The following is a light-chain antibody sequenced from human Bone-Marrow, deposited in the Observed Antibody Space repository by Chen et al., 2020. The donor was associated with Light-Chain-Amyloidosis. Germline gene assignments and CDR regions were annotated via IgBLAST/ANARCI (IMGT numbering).Light chain of an antibody. CDR2: EDD. J-gene: IGLJ3*02. CDR1: SGSIATNY. Sequence: NFMLTQPHYVSESPGKTVIISCTRSSGSIATNYVQWYQQRPGSSPTTVIYEDDKRPSGVPERFSGSIDRSSNAASLTISGLKTEDEADYYCQSYQGSSQGVFGGGTKLTVL. CDR3: QSYQGSSQGV. V-gene: IGLV6-57*01.